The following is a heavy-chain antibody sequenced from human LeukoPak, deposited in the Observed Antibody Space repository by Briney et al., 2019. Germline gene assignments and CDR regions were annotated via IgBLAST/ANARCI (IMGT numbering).Heavy chain of an antibody. CDR2: INHSGST. V-gene: IGHV4-34*01. D-gene: IGHD1-1*01. CDR3: ERWGRPGVRYYYMDV. Sequence: TSETLSLTCAVYGGSFSGYYWSWIRQPPGKGLEWIGEINHSGSTNYNPSLKSRVTISVDTSKNQFSLKLSSVTAADTAVYYCERWGRPGVRYYYMDVWGKGTTVTVSS. J-gene: IGHJ6*03. CDR1: GGSFSGYY.